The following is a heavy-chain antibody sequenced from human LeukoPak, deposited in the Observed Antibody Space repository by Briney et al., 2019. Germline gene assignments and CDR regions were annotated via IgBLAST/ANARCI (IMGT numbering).Heavy chain of an antibody. CDR1: GGTFSSYA. V-gene: IGHV1-69*01. D-gene: IGHD3-22*01. CDR2: IIPIFGTA. J-gene: IGHJ4*02. CDR3: ARAPRYYDSSGYTPTFDY. Sequence: ASVKVSCKASGGTFSSYAINWVRQAPGQGLEWMGGIIPIFGTANYAQKFQDRVTITADESTSTAYMELSSLRSEDTAVYYCARAPRYYDSSGYTPTFDYWGQGTLVTVSS.